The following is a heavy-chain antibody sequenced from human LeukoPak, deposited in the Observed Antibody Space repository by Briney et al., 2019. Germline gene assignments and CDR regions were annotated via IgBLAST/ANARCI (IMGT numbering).Heavy chain of an antibody. J-gene: IGHJ4*02. CDR3: ARSYDSCGSYLDY. CDR1: GGPISSYY. CDR2: IYYSGST. D-gene: IGHD3-22*01. Sequence: NPSETLSLTCSVSGGPISSYYWSWIRQPPGKGLEWIGNIYYSGSTNYNPSLKSRVTISVDTSKNQFSLKLSSVTAADTAVYYCARSYDSCGSYLDYWGQGTLVTVSS. V-gene: IGHV4-59*01.